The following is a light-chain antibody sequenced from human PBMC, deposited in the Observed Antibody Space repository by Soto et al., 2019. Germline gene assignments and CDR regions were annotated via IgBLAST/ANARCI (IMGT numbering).Light chain of an antibody. CDR2: AAS. CDR1: QGISSY. V-gene: IGKV1-8*01. J-gene: IGKJ4*01. Sequence: AIRMTQSPSSFSASTGDRVTITCQASQGISSYLAWYQQKPGKAPKLLIYAASTLQSGVPSRFSGSGSGTDFTLTISSLQPEDFATYYCIQDYNYPLTFGGGTKVDIK. CDR3: IQDYNYPLT.